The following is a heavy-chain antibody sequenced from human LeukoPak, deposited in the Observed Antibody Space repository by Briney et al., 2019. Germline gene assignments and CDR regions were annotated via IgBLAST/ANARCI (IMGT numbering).Heavy chain of an antibody. CDR1: GFTFSSYS. V-gene: IGHV3-21*01. CDR3: ARSNTGNWFDP. J-gene: IGHJ5*02. CDR2: ISSSSSYI. D-gene: IGHD2/OR15-2a*01. Sequence: GGSLRLSCAASGFTFSSYSMNWVRQAPGKGLEWVSSISSSSSYIYYADSVKGRFTISRDNAKNSLYLQMNSLRAEDTAVYYCARSNTGNWFDPWGQGTLVTVSS.